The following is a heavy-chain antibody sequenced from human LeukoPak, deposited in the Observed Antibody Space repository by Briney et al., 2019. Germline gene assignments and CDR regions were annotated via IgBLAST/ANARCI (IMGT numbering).Heavy chain of an antibody. CDR3: AKDSGYDSSGYYDY. CDR1: GFTFSSYW. J-gene: IGHJ4*02. Sequence: GGSLRLSCAASGFTFSSYWMSWVRQAPGKGLEWVSAINGSGGSTYYADSVKGRFTISRDNSKNTLYLQMNSLRAEDTAVYYCAKDSGYDSSGYYDYWGQGTLVTVSS. V-gene: IGHV3-23*01. D-gene: IGHD3-22*01. CDR2: INGSGGST.